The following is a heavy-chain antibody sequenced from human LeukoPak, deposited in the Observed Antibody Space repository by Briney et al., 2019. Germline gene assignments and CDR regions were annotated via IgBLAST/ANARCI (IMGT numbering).Heavy chain of an antibody. Sequence: GGSLRLSCAASGFTFSSYSMNWVRQAPGKGLEWVSSISSSSSYIYYADSVKGRFTISRDNSKNSLDLQMNSLRAEDTAVYYCARDLTIYDYVWGSYRDDAFDIWGQGTMVTVSS. J-gene: IGHJ3*02. D-gene: IGHD3-16*02. CDR2: ISSSSSYI. CDR1: GFTFSSYS. CDR3: ARDLTIYDYVWGSYRDDAFDI. V-gene: IGHV3-21*01.